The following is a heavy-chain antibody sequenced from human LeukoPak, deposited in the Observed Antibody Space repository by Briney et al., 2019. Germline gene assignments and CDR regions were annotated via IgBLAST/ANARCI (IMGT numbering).Heavy chain of an antibody. D-gene: IGHD6-19*01. CDR1: GFTVSSNY. CDR2: IYSGGST. V-gene: IGHV3-66*01. CDR3: ARDPHPLAVARESNWFDP. Sequence: GGSLRLSCAASGFTVSSNYMSGVRQAPGKGLEGVSVIYSGGSTYYADSVKGRFTISRDNSKNTLYLQMNSLRAEDTAVYYCARDPHPLAVARESNWFDPWGQGTLVTVSS. J-gene: IGHJ5*02.